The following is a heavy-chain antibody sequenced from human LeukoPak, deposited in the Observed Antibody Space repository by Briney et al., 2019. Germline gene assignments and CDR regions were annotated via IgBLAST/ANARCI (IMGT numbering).Heavy chain of an antibody. V-gene: IGHV3-7*03. J-gene: IGHJ4*02. CDR3: TTNLQNRGVYSHFDY. D-gene: IGHD2-15*01. Sequence: GGSQRLSCAASGFTFRTYWMSWVRQAPGKGLEWVANINEDGTLKFYVESVRGRFVISRDNVESSLSLEMNSLRTEDTAIYYCTTNLQNRGVYSHFDYWGQGTLITVSS. CDR1: GFTFRTYW. CDR2: INEDGTLK.